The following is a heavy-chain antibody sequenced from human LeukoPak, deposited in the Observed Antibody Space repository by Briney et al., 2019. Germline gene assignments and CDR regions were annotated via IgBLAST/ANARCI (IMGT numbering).Heavy chain of an antibody. CDR1: GFTFSSYE. CDR3: ARDLLGYQLPNYYGSGSFDY. V-gene: IGHV3-48*03. Sequence: GGSLRLSCAASGFTFSSYEMNWVRQAPGKGLEWVSYISSSGSTIYYADSVKGRFTISRDNAKNSQYLQMNSLRAEDTAVYYCARDLLGYQLPNYYGSGSFDYWGQGTLVTVSS. D-gene: IGHD3-10*01. CDR2: ISSSGSTI. J-gene: IGHJ4*02.